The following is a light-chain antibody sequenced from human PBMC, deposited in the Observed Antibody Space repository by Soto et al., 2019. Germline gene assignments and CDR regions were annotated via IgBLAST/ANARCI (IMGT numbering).Light chain of an antibody. V-gene: IGKV3-20*01. Sequence: EILFTQSPGTLSLSPGERPTLSCRASQSVSSSYSAWYQQKPGQAPRLLIYGASSRANGIPDRFSGSGSGTDFTLTISRLEPQDFALYYCQQYNNWHPWTFGQGTKVDI. CDR3: QQYNNWHPWT. CDR2: GAS. CDR1: QSVSSSY. J-gene: IGKJ1*01.